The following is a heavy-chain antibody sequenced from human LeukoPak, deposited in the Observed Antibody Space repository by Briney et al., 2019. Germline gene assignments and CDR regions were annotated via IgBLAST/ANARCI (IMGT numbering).Heavy chain of an antibody. V-gene: IGHV3-30*02. CDR2: IRYDGSNK. CDR3: ARDSGDIVVVPAAMPAYYFDY. J-gene: IGHJ4*02. Sequence: SCKASGYTFTGYYMHWVRQAPGKGLEWVAFIRYDGSNKYYADSVKGRFTISRDNSKNTLYLQMNSLRAEDTAVYYCARDSGDIVVVPAAMPAYYFDYWGPGTLVTVSS. D-gene: IGHD2-2*01. CDR1: GYTFTGYY.